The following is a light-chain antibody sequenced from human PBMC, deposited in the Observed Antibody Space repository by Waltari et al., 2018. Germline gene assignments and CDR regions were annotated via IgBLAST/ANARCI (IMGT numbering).Light chain of an antibody. J-gene: IGLJ2*01. CDR1: SSNIGANYD. Sequence: QSVLTQPPSVSGAPGQRVTISCPGSSSNIGANYDVHWYQQLPGTAPKVLIYGNSNRPSGVPDRFSGSKSGTSASLAISGLQAEDEADYYCQSYDRSLDGYVVFGGGTKLTVL. CDR2: GNS. V-gene: IGLV1-40*01. CDR3: QSYDRSLDGYVV.